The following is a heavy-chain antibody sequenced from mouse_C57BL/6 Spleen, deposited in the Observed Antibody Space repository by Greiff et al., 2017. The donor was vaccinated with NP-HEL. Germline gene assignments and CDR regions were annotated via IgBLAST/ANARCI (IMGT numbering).Heavy chain of an antibody. CDR3: AVGAMIVTNLYYYAMGY. Sequence: QVQLQQPGAELVKPGASVKMSCKASGYTFTSYWITWVKQRPGQGLEWIGDIYPGSGSTNYNEKFKSKATLTVDTSSSTAYMQLSSLTSEDSAVYYCAVGAMIVTNLYYYAMGYWGKGTSVTVSS. CDR2: IYPGSGST. CDR1: GYTFTSYW. V-gene: IGHV1-55*01. D-gene: IGHD2-3*01. J-gene: IGHJ4*01.